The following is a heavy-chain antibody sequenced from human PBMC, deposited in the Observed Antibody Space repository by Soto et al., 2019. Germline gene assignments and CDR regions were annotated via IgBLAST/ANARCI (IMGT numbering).Heavy chain of an antibody. J-gene: IGHJ4*02. CDR3: SRDRGSYALDY. V-gene: IGHV1-18*01. D-gene: IGHD1-26*01. Sequence: QVQLVQSGAEVKKPGASVKVSCKASGYTFTSYGITWVRQAPGQGLEWMGWISSYNGNTNYAQKLQGRVTMTTDTPTSTAYREVGSLISDDTAVYYCSRDRGSYALDYWGQGTLVTVSS. CDR2: ISSYNGNT. CDR1: GYTFTSYG.